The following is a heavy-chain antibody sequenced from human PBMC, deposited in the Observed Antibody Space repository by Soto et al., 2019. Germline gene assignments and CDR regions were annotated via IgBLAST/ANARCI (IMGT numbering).Heavy chain of an antibody. V-gene: IGHV3-30-3*01. CDR1: GFTFSSYA. Sequence: QVQLVESGGGVVQPGRSLRLSCAASGFTFSSYAMHWVRQAPGKGLEWVAVISYDGSNKYYADSVKGRFTISRDNSKNTXXLQMNSLRAEDTAVYYCARDRIAVAGTSYYYGMDVWGQGTTVTVSS. D-gene: IGHD6-19*01. CDR2: ISYDGSNK. J-gene: IGHJ6*02. CDR3: ARDRIAVAGTSYYYGMDV.